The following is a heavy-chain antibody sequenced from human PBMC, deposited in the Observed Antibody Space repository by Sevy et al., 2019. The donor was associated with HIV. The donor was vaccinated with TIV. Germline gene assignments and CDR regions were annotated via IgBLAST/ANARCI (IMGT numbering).Heavy chain of an antibody. Sequence: SETLSLTCAVYGGSFSGYYWSWIRQPPGKGLEWIGEINHSGSTNYNPSLKSRVTISVDTSKNQFSLKLSSVTAADTAVYYCARGGRDIVVVPAAIGVYYFDYWGQGTLVTVSS. J-gene: IGHJ4*02. CDR2: INHSGST. D-gene: IGHD2-2*01. CDR1: GGSFSGYY. V-gene: IGHV4-34*01. CDR3: ARGGRDIVVVPAAIGVYYFDY.